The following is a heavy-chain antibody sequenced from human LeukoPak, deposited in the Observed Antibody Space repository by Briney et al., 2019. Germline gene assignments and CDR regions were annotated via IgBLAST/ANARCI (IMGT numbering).Heavy chain of an antibody. V-gene: IGHV4-39*07. CDR1: GGSISSSSYY. Sequence: SETLSLTCTVSGGSISSSSYYWGWIRQPPGKGLEWIGSIYYSGSTYYNPSLKSRVTISVDTSKNQFSLKLSSVTAADTAVYYCARSAAAATGYYYYYYMDVWGKGTTVTVSS. CDR3: ARSAAAATGYYYYYYMDV. D-gene: IGHD2-2*01. J-gene: IGHJ6*03. CDR2: IYYSGST.